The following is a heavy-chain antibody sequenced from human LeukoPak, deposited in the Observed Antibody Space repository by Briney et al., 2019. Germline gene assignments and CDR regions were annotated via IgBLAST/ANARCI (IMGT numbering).Heavy chain of an antibody. Sequence: GGSLRLSCSASGFTFNNYAMHWVRQAPGKGLEWVSSISSGSTYMYYADSVKGRFTISRDNAQNSMYLQMNSLRAEDTAVYYCGRVGGRSKAAKGDAFDIWGQGTMVVVSS. D-gene: IGHD6-6*01. J-gene: IGHJ3*02. CDR2: ISSGSTYM. CDR3: GRVGGRSKAAKGDAFDI. CDR1: GFTFNNYA. V-gene: IGHV3-21*01.